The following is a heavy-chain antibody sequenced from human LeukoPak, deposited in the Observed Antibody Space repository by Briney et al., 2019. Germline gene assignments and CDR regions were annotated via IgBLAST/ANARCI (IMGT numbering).Heavy chain of an antibody. CDR2: INHSGST. Sequence: PSETLSLTCAVYGGSFSGYYWSWIRQPPGKGLEWIGEINHSGSTNYNPSLKSRVTISVDTSKNQFSLKLSSVTAADTAVYYCARHDILTEYWGQGTLVTVSS. J-gene: IGHJ4*02. V-gene: IGHV4-34*01. CDR3: ARHDILTEY. D-gene: IGHD3-9*01. CDR1: GGSFSGYY.